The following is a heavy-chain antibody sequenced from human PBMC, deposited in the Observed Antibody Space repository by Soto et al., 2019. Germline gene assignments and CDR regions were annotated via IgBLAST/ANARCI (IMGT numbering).Heavy chain of an antibody. J-gene: IGHJ3*02. V-gene: IGHV3-33*08. CDR1: GFTFSSYG. Sequence: GGSLRLSCAASGFTFSSYGMHWVHQAPGKGLEWVAVIWYDGSNKYYADSVKGRFTISRDNSKNTLYLQMNSLRAEDTAVYYCASLGTDAFGRNAFDIWGQGTMVTVSS. CDR2: IWYDGSNK. CDR3: ASLGTDAFGRNAFDI. D-gene: IGHD7-27*01.